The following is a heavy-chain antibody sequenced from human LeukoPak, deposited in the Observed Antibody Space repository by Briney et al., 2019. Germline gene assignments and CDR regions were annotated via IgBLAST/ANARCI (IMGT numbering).Heavy chain of an antibody. D-gene: IGHD4-17*01. CDR1: GHTFTSYD. J-gene: IGHJ6*03. CDR3: ARGDGDYEEGYYYYYMDV. CDR2: MNPNSGNT. V-gene: IGHV1-8*03. Sequence: ASVKVSCKASGHTFTSYDINWVRQATGQGLEWMGWMNPNSGNTGYAQKFQGRVTITRNTSISTAYMELSSLRSEDTAVYYCARGDGDYEEGYYYYYMDVWGKGTTVTVSS.